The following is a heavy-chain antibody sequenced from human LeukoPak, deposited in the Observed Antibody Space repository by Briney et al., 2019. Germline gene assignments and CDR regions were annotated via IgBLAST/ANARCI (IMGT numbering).Heavy chain of an antibody. Sequence: SETLSLTCTVSGGSISSSSYYWGWIRQPPGKGLEWIGSIYYSGSTNYNPSLKSRVTISVDKSNNQYSLKLNSVTAADTAVYYCVRGGVDGYSYGKYWGQGTLVTVSS. J-gene: IGHJ4*02. V-gene: IGHV4-39*07. D-gene: IGHD5-24*01. CDR2: IYYSGST. CDR1: GGSISSSSYY. CDR3: VRGGVDGYSYGKY.